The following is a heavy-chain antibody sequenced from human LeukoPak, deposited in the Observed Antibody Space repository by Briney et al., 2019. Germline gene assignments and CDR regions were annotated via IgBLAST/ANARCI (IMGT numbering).Heavy chain of an antibody. CDR1: GGSISSSSYY. J-gene: IGHJ5*02. CDR3: ARDPRSGSYNWFDP. D-gene: IGHD1-26*01. CDR2: IYYSGST. Sequence: SETLSLTCTVSGGSISSSSYYWGWIRQPPGRGLEWIGSIYYSGSTYYNPSLKSRVTISVDTSKNQFSLKLSSVTAADTAVYYCARDPRSGSYNWFDPWGQGTLVTVSS. V-gene: IGHV4-39*07.